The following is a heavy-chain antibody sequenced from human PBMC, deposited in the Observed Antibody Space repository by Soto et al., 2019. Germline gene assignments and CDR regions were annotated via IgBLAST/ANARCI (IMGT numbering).Heavy chain of an antibody. CDR3: ARPRRYCSPFDAFDV. CDR2: LNTDASTT. Sequence: PGGSLRLSCVASGFNFNTYWMQWVRQAPGEGLEWVSRLNTDASTTNYAESVRGRFTISRDNAKNTVYLEMNSLRVEDTALYYCARPRRYCSPFDAFDVWGQGTMDTGSS. CDR1: GFNFNTYW. D-gene: IGHD1-26*01. V-gene: IGHV3-74*01. J-gene: IGHJ3*01.